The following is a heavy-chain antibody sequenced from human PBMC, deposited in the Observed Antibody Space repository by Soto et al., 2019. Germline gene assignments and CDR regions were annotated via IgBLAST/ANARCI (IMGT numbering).Heavy chain of an antibody. CDR1: VFTFSSYW. V-gene: IGHV3-74*01. CDR3: ARAPGYYDSSGANWFDP. CDR2: INSDGSST. D-gene: IGHD3-22*01. Sequence: GRSLRLSCSASVFTFSSYWMHWFRQAPWKGLVWVSRINSDGSSTSYADSVKGRFTISRENAKNTLYLQMNSLRAEDTAVYYCARAPGYYDSSGANWFDPWGQGTLVTVSS. J-gene: IGHJ5*02.